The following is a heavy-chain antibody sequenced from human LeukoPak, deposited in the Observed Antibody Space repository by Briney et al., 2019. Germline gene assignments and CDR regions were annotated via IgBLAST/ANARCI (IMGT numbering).Heavy chain of an antibody. J-gene: IGHJ5*02. D-gene: IGHD1-26*01. CDR3: ARDNSVGDYAWWFDP. V-gene: IGHV1-46*01. CDR1: GYAFTRHY. Sequence: ASVKVSCNASGYAFTRHYMHWVRQAPGQGHERMGLINPSGSSTIYAQKFQSRVTMTRDMSTSTDYMELSSLRSEDTAVYYCARDNSVGDYAWWFDPWGQGTLVTVSS. CDR2: INPSGSST.